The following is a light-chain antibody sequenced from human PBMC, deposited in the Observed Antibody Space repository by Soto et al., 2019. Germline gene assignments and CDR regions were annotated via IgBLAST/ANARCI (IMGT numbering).Light chain of an antibody. V-gene: IGKV1-6*01. CDR2: AAS. J-gene: IGKJ1*01. CDR3: LQDYDYPWT. CDR1: QGVGND. Sequence: AIQMTQSPSSLSASVGDRVTVTCRASQGVGNDLGWYQHKPGKAPKLLIFAASTLQTGVPSRFSGSGSGTDFTLTIRGLQAEDSATYYCLQDYDYPWTFGQGTKVEVK.